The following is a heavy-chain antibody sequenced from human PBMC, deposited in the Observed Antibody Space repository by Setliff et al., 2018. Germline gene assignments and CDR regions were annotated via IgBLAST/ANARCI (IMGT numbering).Heavy chain of an antibody. J-gene: IGHJ1*01. Sequence: PSETLSLTCVVYGGSFSGYQWSWIRQPPGKGLEWIGEINHSGSTNYNPSLKSRVSISVDMSKNQFSLKLTSVTAADTAVYYCARVDFTMIQGVLGLWGQGTLVTVSS. CDR2: INHSGST. CDR3: ARVDFTMIQGVLGL. V-gene: IGHV4-34*01. CDR1: GGSFSGYQ. D-gene: IGHD3-10*01.